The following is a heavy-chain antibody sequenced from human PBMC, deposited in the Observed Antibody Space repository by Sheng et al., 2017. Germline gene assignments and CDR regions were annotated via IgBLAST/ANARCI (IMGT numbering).Heavy chain of an antibody. CDR2: IHSSGST. V-gene: IGHV4-4*07. CDR3: ARVYAVTGGYYYYAMDV. Sequence: QVQLQESGPGLVKPSETLSLTCTVSGGSSSPHYWSWIRQPAGKGLEWIGRIHSSGSTHYNPSFKSRVTMSVDTSKNQFSLKLSSVTAADTAVYYCARVYAVTGGYYYYAMDVWGQGTTVTVSS. D-gene: IGHD4-17*01. J-gene: IGHJ6*02. CDR1: GGSSSPHY.